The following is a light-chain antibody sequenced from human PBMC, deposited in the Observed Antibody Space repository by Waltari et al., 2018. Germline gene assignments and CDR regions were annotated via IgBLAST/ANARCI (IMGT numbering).Light chain of an antibody. CDR1: SSDVGGHDY. J-gene: IGLJ3*02. CDR2: DGS. Sequence: QSALTQPRSVSGSPGQSVTISCTGTSSDVGGHDYVSWYQQYPGKGPKLMFYDGSKRPSGVPYRFSASKSGNTASLTISGLQPEDEADYYCCAYAGSYFMVFGGGTRLTVL. V-gene: IGLV2-11*01. CDR3: CAYAGSYFMV.